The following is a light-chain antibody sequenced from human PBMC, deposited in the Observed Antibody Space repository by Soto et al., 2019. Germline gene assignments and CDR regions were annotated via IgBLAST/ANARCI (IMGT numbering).Light chain of an antibody. CDR3: AAWDDSLSGVV. Sequence: QSALTQSPSASGTPGQRVTLSCSGGSSNIGSNYVYWYQQLPGTAPKLLIYRNNQRPSGVPDRFSGSKSDTSGSLAISGLRSEDEAHYYCAAWDDSLSGVVFGGGTKVTVL. CDR2: RNN. CDR1: SSNIGSNY. J-gene: IGLJ2*01. V-gene: IGLV1-47*01.